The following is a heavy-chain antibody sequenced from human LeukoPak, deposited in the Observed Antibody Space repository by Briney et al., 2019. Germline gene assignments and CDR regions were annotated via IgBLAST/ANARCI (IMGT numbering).Heavy chain of an antibody. CDR2: IKQDGSEK. D-gene: IGHD3-22*01. CDR1: GFTFSSYW. Sequence: PGGSLRLSCAASGFTFSSYWMSWVRQAPGKGLEWVANIKQDGSEKYYVDSVKGRFTISRDNSKNTLYLQMNSLRAEDTAVYYCAKTVMDYYDSSGRYYFDYWGQGTLVTVSS. J-gene: IGHJ4*02. V-gene: IGHV3-7*03. CDR3: AKTVMDYYDSSGRYYFDY.